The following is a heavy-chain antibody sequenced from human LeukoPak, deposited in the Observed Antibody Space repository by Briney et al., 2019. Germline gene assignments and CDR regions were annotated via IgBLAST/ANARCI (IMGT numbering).Heavy chain of an antibody. V-gene: IGHV3-30*04. CDR1: GFTFSSYA. CDR2: ISYDGSNK. CDR3: ARDFYCSSTSCADY. D-gene: IGHD2-2*01. Sequence: GRSLRLSCAASGFTFSSYAMHWVRQAPGKGLEWVAVISYDGSNKYYADSVKGRFTISRDNSKNTLYLQMNSLRAEDRAVYYCARDFYCSSTSCADYWGQGTLVTVSS. J-gene: IGHJ4*02.